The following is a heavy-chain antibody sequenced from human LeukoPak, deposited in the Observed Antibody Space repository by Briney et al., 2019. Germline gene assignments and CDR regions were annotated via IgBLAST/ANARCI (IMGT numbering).Heavy chain of an antibody. CDR2: ISSSGSTI. V-gene: IGHV3-48*03. D-gene: IGHD3-3*01. CDR3: ARGLRFLEWLFPFDY. J-gene: IGHJ4*02. Sequence: GGSLRLSCAASGFTFSSYEMNWVRQAPGKGLEWVSYISSSGSTIYYADSVKGRSTISRDNAKNSLYLQMNSLRAEDTAVYYCARGLRFLEWLFPFDYWGQGTLVTVSS. CDR1: GFTFSSYE.